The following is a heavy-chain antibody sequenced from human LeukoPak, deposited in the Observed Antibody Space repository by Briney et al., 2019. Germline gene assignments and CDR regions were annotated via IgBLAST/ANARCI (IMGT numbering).Heavy chain of an antibody. CDR2: INHSGST. CDR3: ARARRYYYDSSGYYN. Sequence: SETLSLTCAVYGGSFSGYYWSWIRQPPGKGLEWIVEINHSGSTNYNPSLKSRVTISVDTSKNQFSLKLSSVTAADTAVYYCARARRYYYDSSGYYNWDQGTLVTVSS. V-gene: IGHV4-34*01. D-gene: IGHD3-22*01. CDR1: GGSFSGYY. J-gene: IGHJ4*02.